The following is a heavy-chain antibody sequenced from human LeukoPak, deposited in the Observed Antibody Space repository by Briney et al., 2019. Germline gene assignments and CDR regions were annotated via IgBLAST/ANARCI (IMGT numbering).Heavy chain of an antibody. D-gene: IGHD3-9*01. CDR3: ARDRFDWLPSLIDY. CDR1: GFTFGSQS. Sequence: GGSLRLSCAASGFTFGSQSMNWVRQAPGKGLEWVSYISSSSNTIYYADSVKGRFTISRDNAKNSLYLQMSSLRAEDTAVYYCARDRFDWLPSLIDYWGQGTLVTVSS. J-gene: IGHJ4*02. V-gene: IGHV3-48*01. CDR2: ISSSSNTI.